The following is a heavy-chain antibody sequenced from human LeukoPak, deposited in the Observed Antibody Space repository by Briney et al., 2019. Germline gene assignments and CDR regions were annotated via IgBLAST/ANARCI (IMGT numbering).Heavy chain of an antibody. J-gene: IGHJ4*02. CDR2: IYTSGST. V-gene: IGHV4-61*02. CDR3: ARDKVGSGWYDY. Sequence: SQTLSLTCTVSGGSISSGSYYWSWIRQPAGTGLEWIGRIYTSGSTNYNPSLKSRVTISVDTSKNQFSLKLSSVTAADTAVYYCARDKVGSGWYDYWGQGTLVTVSS. D-gene: IGHD6-19*01. CDR1: GGSISSGSYY.